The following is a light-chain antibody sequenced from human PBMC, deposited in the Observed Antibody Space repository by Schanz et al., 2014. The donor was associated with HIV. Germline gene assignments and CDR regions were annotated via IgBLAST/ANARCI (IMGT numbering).Light chain of an antibody. J-gene: IGKJ4*01. CDR1: QTVSNN. CDR2: GAS. V-gene: IGKV3-15*01. Sequence: EIVMTQSPGTLSVSPGERATLSCRASQTVSNNLAWYQQKPGQAPRLLIYGASTRVTGIPARFSGSGSGTEFTLTISSLQSEDFAVYYCQQRSNWPTFGGGTKVEIK. CDR3: QQRSNWPT.